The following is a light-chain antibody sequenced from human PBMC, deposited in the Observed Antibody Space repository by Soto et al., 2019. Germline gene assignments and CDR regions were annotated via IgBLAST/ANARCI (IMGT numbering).Light chain of an antibody. J-gene: IGLJ2*01. Sequence: QSALTQPASVSGSPGQSITISCTGASSDVGTYKLVAWYQQYPGKAPKVMIYDGSKRPSGVSNRFSGSKSGNTASLTISGLQAEDEADYYCCSYVASDLVFGGGTKVTVL. CDR1: SSDVGTYKL. V-gene: IGLV2-23*01. CDR3: CSYVASDLV. CDR2: DGS.